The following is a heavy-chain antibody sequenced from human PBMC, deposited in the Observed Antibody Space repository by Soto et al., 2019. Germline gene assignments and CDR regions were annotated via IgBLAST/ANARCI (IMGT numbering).Heavy chain of an antibody. J-gene: IGHJ5*02. V-gene: IGHV4-39*01. D-gene: IGHD3-22*01. CDR1: GGSISSSSYY. Sequence: SETLSLTCTVSGGSISSSSYYWGWIRQPPGKGLEWIGSIYYSGSTYYNPSLKSRVTISVDTSKNQFSLKLSSVTAADTAVYYCARQEGSGYYFEPWFDPWGQGTLVT. CDR2: IYYSGST. CDR3: ARQEGSGYYFEPWFDP.